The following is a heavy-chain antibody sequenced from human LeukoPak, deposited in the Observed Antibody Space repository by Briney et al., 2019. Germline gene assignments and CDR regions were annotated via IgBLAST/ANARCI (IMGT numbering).Heavy chain of an antibody. CDR3: ARGRRLLWSSYFDY. CDR2: INHSGST. CDR1: GGSFSGYY. D-gene: IGHD3-10*01. J-gene: IGHJ4*02. Sequence: PSETLSLTCAVSGGSFSGYYWSWIRQPPGKGLEWIGEINHSGSTNDNPSLKSRVTISVDTSKNQFSLKLSSVTAADTAVYYCARGRRLLWSSYFDYWGQGTLVTVSS. V-gene: IGHV4-34*01.